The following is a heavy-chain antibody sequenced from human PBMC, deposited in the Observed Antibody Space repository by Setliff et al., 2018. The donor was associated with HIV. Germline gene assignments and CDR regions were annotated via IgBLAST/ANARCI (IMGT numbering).Heavy chain of an antibody. J-gene: IGHJ4*02. CDR2: IKSKTDGGTT. CDR1: GFSCKNVW. CDR3: TRAIRDGYPRSSN. V-gene: IGHV3-15*01. Sequence: PGGSLRLSCAGSGFSCKNVWTNWVRQAPGKGLEWIGRIKSKTDGGTTDYAAPVKGRFTISRDDSKSTLYLQLTTLRTEDTGFYFCTRAIRDGYPRSSNWRQGTLFTVFS. D-gene: IGHD3-10*01.